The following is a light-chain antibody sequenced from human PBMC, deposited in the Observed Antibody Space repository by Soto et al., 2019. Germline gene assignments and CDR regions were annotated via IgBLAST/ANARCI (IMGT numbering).Light chain of an antibody. CDR3: HNYHNYMYT. Sequence: DIQMTQSPSSMSASVGDRVTITCQASQDITNQSNWYQQKPGKAPNLLIYDASNLETGDPSRFSGSASGTDFTFCISSWQHEDCATYYCHNYHNYMYTLGQWTKLEI. CDR2: DAS. CDR1: QDITNQ. J-gene: IGKJ2*01. V-gene: IGKV1-33*01.